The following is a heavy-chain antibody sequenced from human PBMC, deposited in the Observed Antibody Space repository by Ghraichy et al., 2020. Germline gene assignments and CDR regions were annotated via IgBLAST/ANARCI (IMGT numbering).Heavy chain of an antibody. CDR3: ARGNDYLNWYFDL. D-gene: IGHD4-11*01. Sequence: SETLSLTCAVSGGSISSSNWWSWVRQPPGKGLEWIGEIYHSGSTNYNPSLKSRVTISVDKSKNQFSLKLSSVTAADTAVYYCARGNDYLNWYFDLWGRGTLVTVSS. J-gene: IGHJ2*01. V-gene: IGHV4-4*02. CDR2: IYHSGST. CDR1: GGSISSSNW.